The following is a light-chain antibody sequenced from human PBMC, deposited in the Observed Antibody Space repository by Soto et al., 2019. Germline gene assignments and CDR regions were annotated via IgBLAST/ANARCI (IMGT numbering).Light chain of an antibody. CDR3: SSYAGSNRV. CDR1: SSDVGGYNY. Sequence: QSALTQPPSASGSPGQSVTISCTGTSSDVGGYNYVSWYQQHPGKAPKLMIYEVSKRPSGVPDRFSGSKSGNTASLTVSGLQAEXXADYYCSSYAGSNRVFGGGTKLTVL. J-gene: IGLJ2*01. V-gene: IGLV2-8*01. CDR2: EVS.